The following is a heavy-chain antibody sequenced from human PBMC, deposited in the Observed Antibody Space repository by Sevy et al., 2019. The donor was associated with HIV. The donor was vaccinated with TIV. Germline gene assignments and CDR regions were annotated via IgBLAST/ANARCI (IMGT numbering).Heavy chain of an antibody. CDR3: ARDLVGATSD. CDR1: GFTFSSYV. J-gene: IGHJ4*02. V-gene: IGHV3-30*04. D-gene: IGHD1-26*01. Sequence: GGSLRLSCAASGFTFSSYVMHWVRQAPGKGLEWVALIWDDGSDKYYADSVKGRFTISRDNSKNMLYLQMNSLRHEDTAVYYCARDLVGATSDWGQGTLVTVSS. CDR2: IWDDGSDK.